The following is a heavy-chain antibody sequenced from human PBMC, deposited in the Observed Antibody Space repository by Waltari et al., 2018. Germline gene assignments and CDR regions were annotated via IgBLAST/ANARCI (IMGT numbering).Heavy chain of an antibody. J-gene: IGHJ4*02. V-gene: IGHV3-66*01. CDR3: TRDAGAVAAEGDY. CDR1: GFTVSSNY. D-gene: IGHD6-19*01. Sequence: EVQLVESGGGLVQPGGSLRLSCAASGFTVSSNYMSWVRQAPGKGLEWVSLIYSGGRTYYADSVKGRFTIARDNSKNTLYLQMNSRRAEDTAVYYCTRDAGAVAAEGDYWGQGTLVTVSS. CDR2: IYSGGRT.